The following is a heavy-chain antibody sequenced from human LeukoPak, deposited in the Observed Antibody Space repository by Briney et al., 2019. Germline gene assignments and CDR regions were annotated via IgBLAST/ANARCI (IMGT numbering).Heavy chain of an antibody. D-gene: IGHD1-26*01. V-gene: IGHV4-59*01. Sequence: PSETLSLTCTVSVGSISSYYWSWIRQPPGKGLEWIGYIYYSGSTNYNPSLKSRVTISVDTSKNQFSLKLSSVTAADTAVYYCARGGSGSYLFGYWGQGTLVTVSS. J-gene: IGHJ4*02. CDR2: IYYSGST. CDR3: ARGGSGSYLFGY. CDR1: VGSISSYY.